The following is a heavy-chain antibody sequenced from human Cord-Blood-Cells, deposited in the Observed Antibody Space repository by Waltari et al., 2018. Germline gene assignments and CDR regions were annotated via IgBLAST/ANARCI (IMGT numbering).Heavy chain of an antibody. J-gene: IGHJ4*02. CDR2: INHSGST. CDR3: ARSIVGATFDDY. Sequence: QVQLQQWGAGLLTPSETLSLTCAVYGGSFSGYYWSWIRQPPGKGLEWIGEINHSGSTNYNPSLKSRVTISVDTSKNQFSLKLSSVTAADTAVYYCARSIVGATFDDYWGQGTLVTVSS. D-gene: IGHD1-26*01. CDR1: GGSFSGYY. V-gene: IGHV4-34*01.